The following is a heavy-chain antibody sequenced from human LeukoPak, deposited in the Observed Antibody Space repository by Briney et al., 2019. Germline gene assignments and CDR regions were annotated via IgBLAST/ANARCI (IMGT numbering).Heavy chain of an antibody. CDR1: GFTFSSYG. Sequence: GGSLRLSCAASGFTFSSYGMHWVRQAPGKGLEWVADISYDGRNKYYADSVKGRFTISRDNSKNTLYLQMNSLRAEDTAVYYCAKDYDSSGYYYGSSSYFDYWGQGTLVTVSS. CDR3: AKDYDSSGYYYGSSSYFDY. J-gene: IGHJ4*02. CDR2: ISYDGRNK. V-gene: IGHV3-30*18. D-gene: IGHD3-22*01.